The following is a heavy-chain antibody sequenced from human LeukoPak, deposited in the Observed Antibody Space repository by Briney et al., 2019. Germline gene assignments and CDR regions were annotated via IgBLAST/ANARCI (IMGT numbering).Heavy chain of an antibody. CDR3: ARVSGYDWESFHDY. V-gene: IGHV4-34*01. CDR2: INHSGST. D-gene: IGHD5-12*01. Sequence: SETLSLTCAVYGGSFSGYYWSWIRQPPGKGLEWIGEINHSGSTNYNPSLKSRVTISVDTSKNQFSLKLSSVTAADTAVYYCARVSGYDWESFHDYWGQGTLVTVSS. CDR1: GGSFSGYY. J-gene: IGHJ4*02.